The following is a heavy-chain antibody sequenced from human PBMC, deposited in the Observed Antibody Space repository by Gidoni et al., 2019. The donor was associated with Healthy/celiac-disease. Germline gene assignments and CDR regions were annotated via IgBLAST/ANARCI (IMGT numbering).Heavy chain of an antibody. V-gene: IGHV2-5*02. CDR1: GFSLSTSGVG. D-gene: IGHD3-16*01. Sequence: QITLKESGPSLVKPTQTLTLTSPFPGFSLSTSGVGVGWIRQPPGKALEWLALNYWDDDKRYSPSLKSRLTITKDTSKNQVVLTMTNMDPVDTATYYCATTVWGSFDYWGQGTLVIVSS. J-gene: IGHJ4*02. CDR2: NYWDDDK. CDR3: ATTVWGSFDY.